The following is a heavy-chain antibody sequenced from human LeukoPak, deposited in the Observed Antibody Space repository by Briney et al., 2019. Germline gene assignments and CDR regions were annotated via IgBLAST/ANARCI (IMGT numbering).Heavy chain of an antibody. CDR3: ASRSRGIVVI. Sequence: GGSLRLSCAASGFAFSSYEMNWVRQAPGKGLEWVSHISSSGSTIYYADSVKGRFTISRDNAKNSLYLQMNSLRAEDTAVYYCASRSRGIVVIWGQGTLVTVSS. V-gene: IGHV3-48*03. CDR1: GFAFSSYE. D-gene: IGHD2-2*01. J-gene: IGHJ4*02. CDR2: ISSSGSTI.